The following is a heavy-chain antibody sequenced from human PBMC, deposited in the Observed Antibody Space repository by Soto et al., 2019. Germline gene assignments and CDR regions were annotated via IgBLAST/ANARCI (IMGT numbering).Heavy chain of an antibody. CDR3: ARDLVVVTSLSSGMDV. D-gene: IGHD3-22*01. CDR1: GFTFSSYG. Sequence: GGSLRLSCAASGFTFSSYGMHCVRQAPGKGLEWVAVIWYDGSNKYYADSVKGRFTISRDNSKNTLYLQMNSLRAEDTAVYYCARDLVVVTSLSSGMDVWGQGTTVTVSS. CDR2: IWYDGSNK. J-gene: IGHJ6*02. V-gene: IGHV3-33*01.